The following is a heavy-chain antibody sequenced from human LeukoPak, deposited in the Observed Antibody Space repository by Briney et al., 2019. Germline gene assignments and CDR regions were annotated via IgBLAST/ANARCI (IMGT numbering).Heavy chain of an antibody. J-gene: IGHJ6*03. CDR2: ISYDGSNK. Sequence: GRSLRLSCAASGFTFSSYAMHWVRQAPGKGLEWVAVISYDGSNKYYADSVKGRFTISRDNSKNTLYLQMNSLRAEDTAVYYCAREQLGRPRYYYYYYMDVWGKGTTVTVSS. CDR3: AREQLGRPRYYYYYYMDV. D-gene: IGHD6-6*01. CDR1: GFTFSSYA. V-gene: IGHV3-30*04.